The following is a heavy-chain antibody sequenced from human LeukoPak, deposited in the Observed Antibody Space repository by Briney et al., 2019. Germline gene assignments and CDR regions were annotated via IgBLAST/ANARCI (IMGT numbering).Heavy chain of an antibody. D-gene: IGHD3-3*01. V-gene: IGHV1-69*13. Sequence: SVKVSCKASGGTFSSYAISWVRQAPGQGLEWMGGIIPIFGTANYAQKFQGRVTITADESTSTAYKELSSLRSEDTAVYYCARMYYDFWSGYFGLDDAFDIWGQGTMVTVSS. CDR3: ARMYYDFWSGYFGLDDAFDI. CDR2: IIPIFGTA. J-gene: IGHJ3*02. CDR1: GGTFSSYA.